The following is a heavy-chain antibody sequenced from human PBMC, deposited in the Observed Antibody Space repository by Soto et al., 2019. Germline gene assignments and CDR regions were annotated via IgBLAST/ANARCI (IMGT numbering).Heavy chain of an antibody. CDR2: IFYIENT. D-gene: IGHD3-10*01. Sequence: TSETLSLTCTVSGGSISSGGYYWSWIRQPPGKGLEWIAYIFYIENTKYNPSLKSRVTISEDTSKNQVSLKLRSVTAADTAVYYCARHLGRGSGSYYAFDIWGQGTTVTVSS. CDR3: ARHLGRGSGSYYAFDI. J-gene: IGHJ3*02. V-gene: IGHV4-61*08. CDR1: GGSISSGGYY.